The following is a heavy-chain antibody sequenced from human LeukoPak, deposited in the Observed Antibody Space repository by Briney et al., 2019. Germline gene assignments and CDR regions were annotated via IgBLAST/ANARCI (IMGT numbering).Heavy chain of an antibody. CDR3: ARGGQVYSNYYMDV. D-gene: IGHD4-11*01. V-gene: IGHV1-69*05. CDR1: GYTFTSYG. Sequence: SVKVSCKASGYTFTSYGISWVRQAPGQGLEWMGGIIPIFGTANYAQKFQGRVTITTDESTSTAYMELSSLRSEDTAVYYCARGGQVYSNYYMDVWGKGTTVTVSS. CDR2: IIPIFGTA. J-gene: IGHJ6*03.